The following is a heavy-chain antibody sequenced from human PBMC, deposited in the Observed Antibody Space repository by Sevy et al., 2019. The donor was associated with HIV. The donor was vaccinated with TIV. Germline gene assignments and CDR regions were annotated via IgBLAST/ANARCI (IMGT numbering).Heavy chain of an antibody. CDR3: ARERRGYCSSTSCENWFDP. CDR2: IYYSGST. D-gene: IGHD2-2*01. CDR1: GGSISSGGYY. J-gene: IGHJ5*02. Sequence: SETLSLTCTVSGGSISSGGYYWSWIRQHPGKGLEWIGYIYYSGSTYYNPSLKSRVTISVDTSKNQFSLKRSSVTAADTAVYYCARERRGYCSSTSCENWFDPWGQGTLVTVSS. V-gene: IGHV4-31*03.